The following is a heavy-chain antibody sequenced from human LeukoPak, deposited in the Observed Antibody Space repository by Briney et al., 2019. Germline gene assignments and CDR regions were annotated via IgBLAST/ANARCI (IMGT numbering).Heavy chain of an antibody. CDR1: GGSISSGDYY. V-gene: IGHV4-39*01. CDR3: ARRNYGSCLDV. Sequence: SETLSLTCTVSGGSISSGDYYWAWIRQPPGSGLEWIGSIYYTGSTYYNPSFKSRVTISIDKSKNQFSLRLSSVTTADTADYYCARRNYGSCLDVWGQGTTVPVFS. CDR2: IYYTGST. D-gene: IGHD3-10*01. J-gene: IGHJ6*02.